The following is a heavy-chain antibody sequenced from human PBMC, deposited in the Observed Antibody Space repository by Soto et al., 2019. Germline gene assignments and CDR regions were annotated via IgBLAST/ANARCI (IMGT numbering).Heavy chain of an antibody. CDR2: ISHDGSYK. J-gene: IGHJ3*02. CDR3: AKGLLAIVGTTLPRDAFNI. D-gene: IGHD1-26*01. V-gene: IGHV3-30*18. CDR1: GFSFTTYV. Sequence: LSCAASGFSFTTYVMHWVRQAPGKGLEWVAVISHDGSYKYYGDAVKGRFTISRDTSKNAVYLEMNSLRPEDTAVYYCAKGLLAIVGTTLPRDAFNIWGQGTMVTVS.